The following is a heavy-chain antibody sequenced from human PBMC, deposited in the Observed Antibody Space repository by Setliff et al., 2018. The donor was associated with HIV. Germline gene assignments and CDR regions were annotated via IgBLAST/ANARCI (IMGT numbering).Heavy chain of an antibody. D-gene: IGHD2-15*01. CDR3: ARVGGKGYSNFLDS. Sequence: SETLSLTCIVSSGSIHSGSYYWSWIRQPVGKGLEWIGRIYTSGSTDYNPSLKSRVAISVDTSKNHFSLNLTSVTAADTAIYFCARVGGKGYSNFLDSWGQGLLGTVS. J-gene: IGHJ4*02. CDR2: IYTSGST. CDR1: SGSIHSGSYY. V-gene: IGHV4-61*02.